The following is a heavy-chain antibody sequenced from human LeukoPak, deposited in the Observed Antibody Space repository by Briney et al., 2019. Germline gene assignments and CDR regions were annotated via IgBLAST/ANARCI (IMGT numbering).Heavy chain of an antibody. V-gene: IGHV4-59*12. J-gene: IGHJ4*02. CDR3: ARDGSIAAAGTGFDY. Sequence: YPSETLSLTCTVSGGSISSYYWSWIRQPPGKGLEWIGYIYYSGSTNYDPSLKSRVTISVDTSKNQFSLKLSSVTAADTAVYYCARDGSIAAAGTGFDYWGQGTLVTVSS. D-gene: IGHD6-13*01. CDR1: GGSISSYY. CDR2: IYYSGST.